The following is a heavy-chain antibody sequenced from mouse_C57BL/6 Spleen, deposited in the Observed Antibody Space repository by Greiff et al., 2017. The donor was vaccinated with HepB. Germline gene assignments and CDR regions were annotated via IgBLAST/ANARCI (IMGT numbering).Heavy chain of an antibody. J-gene: IGHJ3*01. CDR2: IDPSDSYT. CDR1: GYTFTSYW. CDR3: ARKVDYGYDSSWFAY. Sequence: QVQLQQSGAELVMPGASVKLSCKASGYTFTSYWMHWVKQRPGQGLEWIGEIDPSDSYTNYNQKFKGKSTLTVDKSSSTAYMQLSSLTSEDSAVYYCARKVDYGYDSSWFAYWGQGTLVTVSA. V-gene: IGHV1-69*01. D-gene: IGHD2-2*01.